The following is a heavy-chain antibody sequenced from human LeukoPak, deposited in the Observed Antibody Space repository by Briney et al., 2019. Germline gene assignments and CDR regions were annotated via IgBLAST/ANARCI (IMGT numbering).Heavy chain of an antibody. CDR3: ARGFTELAS. D-gene: IGHD1-7*01. V-gene: IGHV4-34*01. J-gene: IGHJ6*02. CDR1: GRSFSGYY. CDR2: INHSGST. Sequence: PSGTLSLTCAVYGRSFSGYYWSWIRQPPGKGLEWIGEINHSGSTNYNPSLKSRVTISVDTSKNQFSLKLSSVTAADTAVYYCARGFTELASWGQGTTVTVSS.